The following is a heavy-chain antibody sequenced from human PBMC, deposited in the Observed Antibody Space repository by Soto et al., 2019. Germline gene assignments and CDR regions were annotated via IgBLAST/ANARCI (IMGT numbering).Heavy chain of an antibody. CDR3: ARIGGLNVDTAMGRPFDY. Sequence: SETLSLTCAVYVGSFSGYYWSWIRQPPGKGLEWIGEINHIGSTNYNPSLKSRVTISVDTSKNQFSLKLSSVTAADTAVYYCARIGGLNVDTAMGRPFDYWGQGTLVTVSS. J-gene: IGHJ4*02. CDR1: VGSFSGYY. D-gene: IGHD5-18*01. CDR2: INHIGST. V-gene: IGHV4-34*01.